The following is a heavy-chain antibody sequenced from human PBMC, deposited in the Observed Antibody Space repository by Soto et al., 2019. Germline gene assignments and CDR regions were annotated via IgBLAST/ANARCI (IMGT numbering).Heavy chain of an antibody. Sequence: QVQLVQSGAEVKKPGSSVKVSCKASGGTFSSYTISWVRQAPGQGLEWMGRIIPILGIANYAQKFQGRVTITADKPTSIAYMELGSLRSEDTAVYYCARPRGSYRSPHDAFDIWGQGTMVTVSS. CDR1: GGTFSSYT. CDR2: IIPILGIA. CDR3: ARPRGSYRSPHDAFDI. V-gene: IGHV1-69*02. J-gene: IGHJ3*02. D-gene: IGHD3-16*02.